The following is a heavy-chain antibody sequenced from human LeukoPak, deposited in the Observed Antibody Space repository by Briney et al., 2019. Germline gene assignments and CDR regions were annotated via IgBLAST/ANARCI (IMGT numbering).Heavy chain of an antibody. D-gene: IGHD3-22*01. CDR3: AKYYYDSSGYPASGMDAFDI. Sequence: PGGSLRLSCAASGSTFSSYWMSWVRQPPGKGLEWIGEINHSGSTNYNPSLKSRVTISVDTSKNQFSLKLSSVTAADTAVYYCAKYYYDSSGYPASGMDAFDIWGQGTMVTVSS. J-gene: IGHJ3*02. CDR1: GSTFSSYW. V-gene: IGHV4-34*08. CDR2: INHSGST.